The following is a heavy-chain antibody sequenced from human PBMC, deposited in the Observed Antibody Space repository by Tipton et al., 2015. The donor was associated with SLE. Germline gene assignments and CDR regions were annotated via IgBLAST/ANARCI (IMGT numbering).Heavy chain of an antibody. CDR2: ISWKSGSI. J-gene: IGHJ3*02. D-gene: IGHD1-26*01. V-gene: IGHV3-9*01. CDR3: AKDSLRELLHDAFDI. CDR1: GFTFDDYS. Sequence: RSLRLSCAASGFTFDDYSMPWVRQAPGKGLVCVSGISWKSGSIGYADSVKGPFTISRDNAKNSLYLQMNSLRAEDTALYYCAKDSLRELLHDAFDIWGQGTMVTVSS.